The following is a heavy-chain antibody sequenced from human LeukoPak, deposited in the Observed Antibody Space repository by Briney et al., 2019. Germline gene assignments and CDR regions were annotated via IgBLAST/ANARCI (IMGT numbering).Heavy chain of an antibody. CDR1: GFTFSSYW. V-gene: IGHV3-74*01. Sequence: GGSLRLSCAASGFTFSSYWMHWVRQAPGKGLVWVSRINSDGSSTSYADSVKGRFTISRDNAKNTLYLQMNSLRAEDTAVYYCARGYCSGGSCYYRGTHNWFDPWGQGTLVTVSS. D-gene: IGHD2-15*01. CDR3: ARGYCSGGSCYYRGTHNWFDP. J-gene: IGHJ5*02. CDR2: INSDGSST.